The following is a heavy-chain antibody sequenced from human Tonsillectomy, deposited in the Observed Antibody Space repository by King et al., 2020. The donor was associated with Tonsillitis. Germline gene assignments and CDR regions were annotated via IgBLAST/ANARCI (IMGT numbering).Heavy chain of an antibody. Sequence: VQLVESGGGLVQPGGSLRLSCSASGFTFSSYAMSWVRQAPVKGLEWVSSISVGGGSTFYADSWNGRFTISRDNSKSTLHLQMNSLRAEDTAVYYCAKDQAVVTPNYFEYWGQGTLVTVSS. D-gene: IGHD4-23*01. CDR3: AKDQAVVTPNYFEY. J-gene: IGHJ4*02. V-gene: IGHV3-23*04. CDR1: GFTFSSYA. CDR2: ISVGGGST.